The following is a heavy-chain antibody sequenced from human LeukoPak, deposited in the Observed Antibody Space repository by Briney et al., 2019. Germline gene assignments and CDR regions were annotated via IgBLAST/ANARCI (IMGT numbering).Heavy chain of an antibody. V-gene: IGHV4-59*01. D-gene: IGHD6-19*01. CDR3: ARGEVAVEYYFDY. CDR1: GGSISSYY. Sequence: SETLSLTCTVSGGSISSYYWSWIRQPPGKGLEWIGYIYYSGSTNYNPSLKSRVTISVDTFKNQFSLKLSSVTAADTAVYYCARGEVAVEYYFDYWGQGTLVTVSS. CDR2: IYYSGST. J-gene: IGHJ4*02.